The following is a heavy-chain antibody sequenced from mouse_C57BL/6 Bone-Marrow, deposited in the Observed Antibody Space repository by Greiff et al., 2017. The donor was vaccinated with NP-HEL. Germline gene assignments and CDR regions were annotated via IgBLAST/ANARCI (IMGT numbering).Heavy chain of an antibody. V-gene: IGHV5-17*01. CDR2: ISSGSSTI. J-gene: IGHJ4*01. CDR1: GFTFSDYG. CDR3: ARFGPYAMDY. Sequence: EVKLVESGGGLVKPGGSLKLSCAASGFTFSDYGMHWVRQAPEKGLEWVAYISSGSSTIYYADTVKGRFTISRDNAKNTLFLQMTSLRSEDTAMYYCARFGPYAMDYWGQGTSVTVSS.